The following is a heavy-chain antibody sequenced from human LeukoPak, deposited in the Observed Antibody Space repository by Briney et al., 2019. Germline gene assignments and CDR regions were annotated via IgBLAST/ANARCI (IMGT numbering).Heavy chain of an antibody. CDR1: GGSISSGSYY. Sequence: SETLSLTCTVSGGSISSGSYYWSWIRQPAGKRLEWIGHIYRSGSTNYNPSLKSRVTISVDTSKNQFSLKLSSVTAADTAIYYCARDSATSGFDYWGQGTLVTVSS. CDR3: ARDSATSGFDY. V-gene: IGHV4-61*09. CDR2: IYRSGST. J-gene: IGHJ4*02. D-gene: IGHD2-15*01.